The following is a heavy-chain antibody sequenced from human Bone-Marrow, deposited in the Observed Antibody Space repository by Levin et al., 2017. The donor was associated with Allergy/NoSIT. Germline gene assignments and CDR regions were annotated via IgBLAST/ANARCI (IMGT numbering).Heavy chain of an antibody. CDR3: AKGGIGEAGALDY. D-gene: IGHD2-21*01. CDR2: IGVRGDK. Sequence: PGGSLRLSCAAAGFTFSNYAMTWVRQAPGKGLEWVSSIGVRGDKYYMESVNGRFTVSRDNTQNNFYLQMNSLGADDTAIYYCAKGGIGEAGALDYWGQGTLVAVSS. CDR1: GFTFSNYA. J-gene: IGHJ4*02. V-gene: IGHV3-23*01.